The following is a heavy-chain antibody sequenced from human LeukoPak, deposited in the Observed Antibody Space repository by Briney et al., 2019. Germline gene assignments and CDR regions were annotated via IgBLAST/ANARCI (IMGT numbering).Heavy chain of an antibody. CDR1: GFTFSSYG. D-gene: IGHD3-10*01. CDR3: ARDNHYYGSGSYDY. J-gene: IGHJ4*02. V-gene: IGHV3-33*01. CDR2: IWYDGSNK. Sequence: GRSLRLSCAASGFTFSSYGMHWVRQAPGKGLEWVAVIWYDGSNKYYADSVKGRFIISRDNSKNTPYLQMNSLRAEDTAVYYCARDNHYYGSGSYDYWGQGTLVTVSS.